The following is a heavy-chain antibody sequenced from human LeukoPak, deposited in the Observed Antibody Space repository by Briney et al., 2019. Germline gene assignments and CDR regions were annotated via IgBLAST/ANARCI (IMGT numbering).Heavy chain of an antibody. V-gene: IGHV4-34*01. D-gene: IGHD3-9*01. CDR3: ARGRSYYDILARYFDY. CDR1: GGSFSGYY. Sequence: PSETLSLTCAVYGGSFSGYYWSWIRQPPGKGLEWIREINHSGSTNYNPSLKSRVTISVDTSKNQFSLKLSSVTAADTAVYYCARGRSYYDILARYFDYWGQGTLVTVSS. J-gene: IGHJ4*02. CDR2: INHSGST.